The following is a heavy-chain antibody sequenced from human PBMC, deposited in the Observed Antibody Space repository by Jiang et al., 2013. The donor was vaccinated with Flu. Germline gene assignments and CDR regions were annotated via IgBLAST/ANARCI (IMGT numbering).Heavy chain of an antibody. Sequence: VQLVESGGGVVQTGGSLRLSCAASGFTFTTYAMHWVRQAPGKGLEWVALISFEDHVKYYADAVRGRFTISRDNSKDTVYLYMNSLRVDDTAVYYCVRDAYGPGSIYHWLDPWGQGTPRHRLL. J-gene: IGHJ5*02. V-gene: IGHV3-30-3*01. D-gene: IGHD3-10*01. CDR1: GFTFTTYA. CDR2: ISFEDHVK. CDR3: VRDAYGPGSIYHWLDP.